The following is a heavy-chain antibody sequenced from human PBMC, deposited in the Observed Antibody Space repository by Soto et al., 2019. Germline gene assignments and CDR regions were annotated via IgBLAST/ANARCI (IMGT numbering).Heavy chain of an antibody. CDR3: AKEGGLSGSYYISSSYYFDY. CDR1: GFTFNSYG. D-gene: IGHD1-26*01. Sequence: PGGSLRLSCAASGFTFNSYGMHWVRQAPGKGLEWVVVISFDGRNTYYADSVKGRFTISRDNSKNTLYLQMNSLRAEDTSVYYCAKEGGLSGSYYISSSYYFDYWGQGTLVTVSS. J-gene: IGHJ4*02. V-gene: IGHV3-30*18. CDR2: ISFDGRNT.